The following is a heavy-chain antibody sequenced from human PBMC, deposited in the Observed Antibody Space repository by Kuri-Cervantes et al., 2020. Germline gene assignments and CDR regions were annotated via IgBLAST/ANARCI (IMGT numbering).Heavy chain of an antibody. CDR3: ARNTMIVVVDQDFDY. CDR1: GYTFTGYY. CDR2: INPSGGST. D-gene: IGHD3-22*01. Sequence: ASVKVSCKASGYTFTGYYMHWVRQAPGQGLEWMGIINPSGGSTSYAQKFQGRVTMTRDTSTSTVYMELSSLRSEDTAVYYCARNTMIVVVDQDFDYWGQGTLVTVSS. J-gene: IGHJ4*02. V-gene: IGHV1-46*01.